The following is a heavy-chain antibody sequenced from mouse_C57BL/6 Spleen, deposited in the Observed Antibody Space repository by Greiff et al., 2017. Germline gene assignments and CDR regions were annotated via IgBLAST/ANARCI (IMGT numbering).Heavy chain of an antibody. CDR1: GYAFSSYW. V-gene: IGHV1-80*01. J-gene: IGHJ2*01. CDR2: IYPGDGDT. CDR3: ARGRHPYYFDY. Sequence: QVQLQQSGAELVKPGASVKISCKASGYAFSSYWMNWVKQRPGKGLEGIGQIYPGDGDTNYNGKFKGKATLTADKSSSTAYMQLSSLTSEDSAVYFCARGRHPYYFDYWGQGTTLTVSS.